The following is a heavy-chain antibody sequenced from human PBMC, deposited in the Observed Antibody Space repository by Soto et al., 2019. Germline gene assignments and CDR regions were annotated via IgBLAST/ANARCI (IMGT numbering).Heavy chain of an antibody. V-gene: IGHV1-18*01. Sequence: QGQLVQSGDEMKKPGTSVRVSCKASGYIFVNYGIAWVRQAPGQGLEWMGWISPYTGDTHSASKVQGRLTITTDTSTSTAYVDLGSLTSDDTAVYYCAMVDNYVTPTPQDVWVQGTTVTVSS. CDR2: ISPYTGDT. D-gene: IGHD3-16*01. J-gene: IGHJ6*02. CDR3: AMVDNYVTPTPQDV. CDR1: GYIFVNYG.